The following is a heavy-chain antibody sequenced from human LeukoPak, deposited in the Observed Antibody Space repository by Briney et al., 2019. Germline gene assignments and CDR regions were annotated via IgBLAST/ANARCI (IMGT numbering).Heavy chain of an antibody. CDR1: GFTFSSYA. J-gene: IGHJ6*02. V-gene: IGHV3-23*01. CDR3: AKVKTAVAVVRGMDV. Sequence: GGSLRLSCAASGFTFSSYAMSWVRQAPGKGLEWVSVISGSGGSTYYADSVKGRFTISRDNSKNTLYLQMNSLRVEDTAVYYCAKVKTAVAVVRGMDVWGQGTTVTVSS. CDR2: ISGSGGST. D-gene: IGHD6-19*01.